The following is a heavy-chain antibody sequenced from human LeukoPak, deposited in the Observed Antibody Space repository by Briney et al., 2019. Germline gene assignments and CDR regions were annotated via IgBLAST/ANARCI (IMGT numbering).Heavy chain of an antibody. CDR1: GFTFSSYA. V-gene: IGHV3-30*04. Sequence: GGSLRLSCAASGFTFSSYAMHWVRQAPGKGLEWVAVISYDGSNKYYADSVKGRFTISRDNSKNTLYLQMNSLRAEDTAVYYCARGDYYDSRRAFDIWGQGTMVTVSS. CDR3: ARGDYYDSRRAFDI. D-gene: IGHD3-22*01. J-gene: IGHJ3*02. CDR2: ISYDGSNK.